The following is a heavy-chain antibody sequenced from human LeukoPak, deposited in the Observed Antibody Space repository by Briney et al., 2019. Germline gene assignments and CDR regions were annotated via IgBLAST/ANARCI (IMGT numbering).Heavy chain of an antibody. CDR1: GFTFRSYS. J-gene: IGHJ4*02. CDR2: ISSSSSYI. Sequence: GGSLRLSCAASGFTFRSYSMNCVRQAPGKGREGVSSISSSSSYIYYADSVKGRFTISRDHAKNSLYLQMNSLRAEDTAVYYCAREVSHIPDYWGQGTLVTVSS. D-gene: IGHD2-21*01. CDR3: AREVSHIPDY. V-gene: IGHV3-21*01.